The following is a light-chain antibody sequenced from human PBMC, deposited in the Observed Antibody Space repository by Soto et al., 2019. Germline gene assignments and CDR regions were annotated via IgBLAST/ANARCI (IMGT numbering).Light chain of an antibody. CDR3: QQYGSSPTWT. CDR1: QSVSSSY. J-gene: IGKJ1*01. CDR2: GAS. V-gene: IGKV3-20*01. Sequence: EIVMTQSPVTLSVSPGERATLSCRASQSVSSSYLAWYQQKPGQAPRLLIYGASSRATGIPDRFSGSGSGTDFTLTISRLEPEDFAVYYCQQYGSSPTWTFGQGTKVEIK.